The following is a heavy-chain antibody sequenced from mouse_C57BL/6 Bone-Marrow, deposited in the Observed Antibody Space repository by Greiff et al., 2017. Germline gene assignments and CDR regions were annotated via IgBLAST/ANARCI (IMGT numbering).Heavy chain of an antibody. CDR3: TTLYDYDGGY. V-gene: IGHV14-4*01. J-gene: IGHJ4*01. CDR1: GFNIKDDY. CDR2: IDPENGDT. D-gene: IGHD2-4*01. Sequence: VQLQQSGAELVRPGASVKLSCTASGFNIKDDYMHWVKQRPEQGLEWIGWIDPENGDTEYASQFQGKATITADTSSNTAYLQLSSLTSEDTAVYYCTTLYDYDGGYWGQGTSVTVSS.